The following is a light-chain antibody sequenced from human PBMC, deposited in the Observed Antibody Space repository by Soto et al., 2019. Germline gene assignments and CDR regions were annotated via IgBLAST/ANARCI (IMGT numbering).Light chain of an antibody. J-gene: IGKJ5*01. CDR1: QDIRKY. Sequence: GDRVTITCQATQDIRKYLNWYQQKPGKAPKLLIYAASNFQSGVPSRFSGSGSGTHFTLTISSLQPEDFATYYCQQLHGYPITFGQGTRLEIK. CDR2: AAS. V-gene: IGKV1-9*01. CDR3: QQLHGYPIT.